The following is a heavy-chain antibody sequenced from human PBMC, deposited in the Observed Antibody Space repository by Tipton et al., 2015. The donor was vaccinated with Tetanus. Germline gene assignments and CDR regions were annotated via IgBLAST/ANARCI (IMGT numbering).Heavy chain of an antibody. Sequence: TLSLTCTVSGGSISSGGYYWSWIRQPPGKGLEWIGEINHSGSTNYNPSLKSRVTISVDTSKNQFSLKLSSVTAADTAVYYCARLWMDTAMFDYWGQGTLVTVSS. D-gene: IGHD5-18*01. CDR1: GGSISSGGYY. CDR3: ARLWMDTAMFDY. V-gene: IGHV4-39*07. CDR2: INHSGST. J-gene: IGHJ4*02.